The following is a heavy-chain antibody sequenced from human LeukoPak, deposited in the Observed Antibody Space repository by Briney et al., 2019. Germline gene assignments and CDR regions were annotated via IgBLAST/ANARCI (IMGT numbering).Heavy chain of an antibody. CDR2: IYYSGST. CDR3: ARGEGTAMVFWFDP. V-gene: IGHV4-39*07. CDR1: GGSISSSSYY. Sequence: PSETLSLTCTVSGGSISSSSYYWGWIRQPPGKGLEWIGSIYYSGSTYYNPSLKSRVTISVDTSKNQFSLKLSSVTAADTAVYYCARGEGTAMVFWFDPWGQGTLVTVSS. D-gene: IGHD5-18*01. J-gene: IGHJ5*02.